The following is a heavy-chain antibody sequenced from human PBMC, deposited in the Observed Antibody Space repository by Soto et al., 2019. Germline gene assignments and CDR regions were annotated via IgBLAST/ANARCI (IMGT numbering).Heavy chain of an antibody. CDR1: GGSVSSGSYY. CDR2: IYYSGST. CDR3: ARESGGYYYGMDV. V-gene: IGHV4-61*01. J-gene: IGHJ6*02. Sequence: SEILCLTCTVSGGSVSSGSYYWSWIRQPPGKGLEWIGYIYYSGSTNYNPSLKSRVTISVDTSKNQFSLKLSSVTAADTAVYYCARESGGYYYGMDVWGQGTTVTVSS.